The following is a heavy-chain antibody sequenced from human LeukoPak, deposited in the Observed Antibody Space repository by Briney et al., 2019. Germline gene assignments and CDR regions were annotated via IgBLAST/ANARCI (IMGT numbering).Heavy chain of an antibody. D-gene: IGHD3-22*01. CDR1: GFTFSSCS. Sequence: GGSLRLSCAASGFTFSSCSMNWVRQAPGKGLEWVSSISSSSSYIYYADSVKGRFTISRDNAKNSLYLQMNSLRAEDTAVYYCARDRARTSYYYDSSGYFGWFDPWGQGTLVTVSS. CDR3: ARDRARTSYYYDSSGYFGWFDP. CDR2: ISSSSSYI. J-gene: IGHJ5*02. V-gene: IGHV3-21*01.